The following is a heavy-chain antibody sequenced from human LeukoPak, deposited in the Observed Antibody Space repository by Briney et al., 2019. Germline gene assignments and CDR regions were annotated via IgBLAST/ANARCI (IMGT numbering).Heavy chain of an antibody. CDR3: AKAHVMVIPATINDY. CDR1: GFTFSSYG. D-gene: IGHD2-15*01. Sequence: PGRSLRLSCAASGFTFSSYGMHWVRQAPGKGLEWVAVISYDGSNKYYADSVKGRFTISRDDSKNTLYLQMNSLRADDTAVYYCAKAHVMVIPATINDYWGQGTLVTVSS. J-gene: IGHJ4*02. V-gene: IGHV3-30*18. CDR2: ISYDGSNK.